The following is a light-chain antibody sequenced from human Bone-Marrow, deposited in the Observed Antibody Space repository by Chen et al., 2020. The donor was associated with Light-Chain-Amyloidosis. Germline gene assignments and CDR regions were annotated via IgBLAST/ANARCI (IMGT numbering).Light chain of an antibody. J-gene: IGLJ1*01. CDR3: SSYTITNTLV. V-gene: IGLV2-14*01. Sequence: QSALTQPASLSGSPGQSITISCTGTSSDVGGDNHFSWYQQHPDKAPKLMIYEVTNRPSWVPDRVSGSKSDNTASLTISGLQTEDEADYFCSSYTITNTLVFGSGTRVTVL. CDR2: EVT. CDR1: SSDVGGDNH.